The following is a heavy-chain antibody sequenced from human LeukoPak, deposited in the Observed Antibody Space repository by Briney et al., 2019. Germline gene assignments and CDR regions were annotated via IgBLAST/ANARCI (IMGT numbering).Heavy chain of an antibody. Sequence: GGSLRLSCAASGFTFSSYWMVWVRQAPGKGLEWVASIKQDGSEKAYVDSMKGRFTISRDNAKNSLYLQMNSLRAEDTAVYYCARMPRGPDVWGKGTTVTVSS. J-gene: IGHJ6*04. V-gene: IGHV3-7*01. CDR3: ARMPRGPDV. D-gene: IGHD2-2*01. CDR2: IKQDGSEK. CDR1: GFTFSSYW.